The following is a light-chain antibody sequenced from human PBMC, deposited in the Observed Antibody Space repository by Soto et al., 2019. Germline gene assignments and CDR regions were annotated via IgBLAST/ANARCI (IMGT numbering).Light chain of an antibody. CDR1: QYINTR. J-gene: IGKJ1*01. Sequence: EIVLTQSPATLSSFPGDRVTLSCRASQYINTRLAWYQHRPGQAPRLLIYHTSIRAAGIPARFSGSGTGTDFTLTISGVQPEDFAVYYCQQRQSWPRTFGQGTKVDNK. CDR3: QQRQSWPRT. CDR2: HTS. V-gene: IGKV3-11*01.